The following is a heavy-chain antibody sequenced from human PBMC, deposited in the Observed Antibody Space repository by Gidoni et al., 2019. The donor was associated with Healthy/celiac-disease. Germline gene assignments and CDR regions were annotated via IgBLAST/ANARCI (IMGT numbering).Heavy chain of an antibody. Sequence: QLQLQESGPGLVKPSETLSLTCTVSGGSIRRSSYYWGWIRQLPGKGREWIGSIYYSGSTYYNPSLKSRVTISVDTSKNQFSLKLSSVTAADTAVYYCARRYSSSWHDAFDIWGQGTMVTVSS. J-gene: IGHJ3*02. CDR3: ARRYSSSWHDAFDI. CDR1: GGSIRRSSYY. V-gene: IGHV4-39*07. D-gene: IGHD6-13*01. CDR2: IYYSGST.